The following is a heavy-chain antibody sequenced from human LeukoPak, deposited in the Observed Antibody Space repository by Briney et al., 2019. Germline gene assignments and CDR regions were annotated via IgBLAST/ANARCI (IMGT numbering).Heavy chain of an antibody. CDR3: AKEVLAVGGTGNWFDP. V-gene: IGHV3-23*01. Sequence: GGSLRLSCAASGFTFSSFAMDWVRQAPGKGLEWVSAISSNGGSTYYADYVKGRFIISRDNSRNTLYLQMNSLRAEDTAVYYCAKEVLAVGGTGNWFDPWGQGTMVTVSS. D-gene: IGHD6-19*01. CDR1: GFTFSSFA. J-gene: IGHJ5*02. CDR2: ISSNGGST.